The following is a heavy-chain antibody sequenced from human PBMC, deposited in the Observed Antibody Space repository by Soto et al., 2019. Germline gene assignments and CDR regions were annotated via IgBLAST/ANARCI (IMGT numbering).Heavy chain of an antibody. D-gene: IGHD6-19*01. V-gene: IGHV1-69*13. CDR1: GGTFSSFP. Sequence: ASVKVSCKASGGTFSSFPIAWVRQAPGQGLEWVGGIMPIFGTTKYAQNFRDRVTIYADESTSTAYMELSSLRFEDTAVYYCAMIAYSSGSDYWGQGTLVTVSS. CDR3: AMIAYSSGSDY. CDR2: IMPIFGTT. J-gene: IGHJ4*02.